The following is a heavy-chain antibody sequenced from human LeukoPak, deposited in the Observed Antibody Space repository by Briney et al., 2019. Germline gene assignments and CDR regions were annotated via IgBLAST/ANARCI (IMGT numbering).Heavy chain of an antibody. V-gene: IGHV3-23*01. CDR2: SSGSGNSI. Sequence: LSRAGSGWTHSSSDTRKGGRAPPGRGEEGAEASSGSGNSIFDAASVKGRLTISRDNSKNTLYLQMNTLRAEDTAVYYCANTQSSPLYFFYGMDVWGQGTTVTVSS. D-gene: IGHD6-13*01. CDR1: GWTHSSSDT. CDR3: ANTQSSPLYFFYGMDV. J-gene: IGHJ6*02.